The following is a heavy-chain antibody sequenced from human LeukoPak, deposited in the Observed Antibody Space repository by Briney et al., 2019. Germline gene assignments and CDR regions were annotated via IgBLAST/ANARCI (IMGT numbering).Heavy chain of an antibody. CDR1: GFAFGSEA. CDR3: AKDGAPHHYDFWSGDLDY. V-gene: IGHV3-23*01. Sequence: GGSLRLSCAVSGFAFGSEAMSWVRQSPARGLEWVASISPGGGTTYYADYVKGRFTISRDNSKNTLYLQMNSLRAEDTAVYYCAKDGAPHHYDFWSGDLDYWGQGTLVTVSS. CDR2: ISPGGGTT. J-gene: IGHJ4*02. D-gene: IGHD3-3*01.